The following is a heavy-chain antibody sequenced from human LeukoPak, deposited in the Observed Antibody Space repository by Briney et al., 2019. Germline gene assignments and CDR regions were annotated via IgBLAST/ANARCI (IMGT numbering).Heavy chain of an antibody. CDR1: GFTFNRYS. CDR3: AKVDSSSWLIAAAGTLDY. V-gene: IGHV3-48*01. D-gene: IGHD6-13*01. Sequence: GGSLRLSCAASGFTFNRYSMNWVRQAPGKGLEWVSYISSSGTTIYYADSVQGRFIISRDNARNSLYLQMNSLRAEDTAVYYCAKVDSSSWLIAAAGTLDYWGQGTLVTVSS. CDR2: ISSSGTTI. J-gene: IGHJ4*02.